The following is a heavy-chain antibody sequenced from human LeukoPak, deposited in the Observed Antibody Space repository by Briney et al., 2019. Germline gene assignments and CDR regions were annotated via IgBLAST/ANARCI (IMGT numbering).Heavy chain of an antibody. J-gene: IGHJ6*04. CDR2: VSSTSHYI. CDR3: AGDTPGGYCTSTSCYQYYGMDV. D-gene: IGHD2-2*01. V-gene: IGHV3-21*01. Sequence: PGGSLRLSCVASGFTFNTYSMNWVRQAPGKGLEWVSSVSSTSHYIFYADSVRGRFTISRDNAKSSLYLQMSSLRAEDTAVYYCAGDTPGGYCTSTSCYQYYGMDVWGKGTTVTVSS. CDR1: GFTFNTYS.